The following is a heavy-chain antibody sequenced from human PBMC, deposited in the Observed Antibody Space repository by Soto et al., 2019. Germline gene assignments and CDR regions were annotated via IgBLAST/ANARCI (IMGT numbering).Heavy chain of an antibody. V-gene: IGHV4-30-4*01. Sequence: SEILSLTCTVSGGSISSGDYYWSWIRQPPGKGLEWIGYIYYSGSTYYNPSLKSRVTISVDTSKNQFSLKLSSVTAADTAVYYCARVIRVRSSHFDYWGQGTQVTVSS. J-gene: IGHJ4*02. CDR1: GGSISSGDYY. D-gene: IGHD2-15*01. CDR2: IYYSGST. CDR3: ARVIRVRSSHFDY.